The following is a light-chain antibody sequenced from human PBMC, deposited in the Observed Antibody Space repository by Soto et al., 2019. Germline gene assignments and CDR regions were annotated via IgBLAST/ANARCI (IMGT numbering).Light chain of an antibody. CDR2: DAS. V-gene: IGKV3-11*01. CDR1: QSVSSY. J-gene: IGKJ3*01. CDR3: QQRSNWLFT. Sequence: EIVLTQSPATLSLSPGERATISCRASQSVSSYLAWYQQKPGQAPRLLIYDASNRATGIPARFSGSGSGTDFTLTISSLEPEDFAVYYCQQRSNWLFTFGPGTKVYIK.